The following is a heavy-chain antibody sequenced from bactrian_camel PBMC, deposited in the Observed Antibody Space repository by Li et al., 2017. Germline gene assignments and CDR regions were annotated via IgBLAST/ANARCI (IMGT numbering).Heavy chain of an antibody. CDR1: GYTYGLYC. Sequence: SCAASGYTYGLYCMGWFRQAPGKGREGVARISTETGATYYYDDSLRGRFIISRDSAKNTLYLQMNSLKPEDSGMYYCAARDTGLCEIMAAYNYWGQGTQVTVS. CDR3: AARDTGLCEIMAAYNY. V-gene: IGHV3S28*01. CDR2: ISTETGAT. J-gene: IGHJ4*01. D-gene: IGHD5*01.